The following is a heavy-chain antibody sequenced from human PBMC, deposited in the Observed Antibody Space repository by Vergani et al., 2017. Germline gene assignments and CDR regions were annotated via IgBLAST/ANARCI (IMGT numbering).Heavy chain of an antibody. CDR2: IIPIFGTA. J-gene: IGHJ3*02. D-gene: IGHD6-19*01. CDR3: AREAVAGTWSAFDI. V-gene: IGHV1-69*06. Sequence: QVQLVQSGAEVKKPGSSVKVSCKASGGTFSSYAISWVRQAPGQGLEWMGGIIPIFGTANYAQKFQGRVTITADKSTSTAYMELSSLRSDDTAVYYCAREAVAGTWSAFDIWGQGTMVTVSS. CDR1: GGTFSSYA.